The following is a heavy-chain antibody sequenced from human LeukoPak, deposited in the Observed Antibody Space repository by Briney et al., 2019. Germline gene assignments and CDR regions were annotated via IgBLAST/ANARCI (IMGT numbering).Heavy chain of an antibody. Sequence: GGSLRLSCAASGFTFSSYGMHWVRQAPGKGLEWVAVIWYDGSNKYYAGSVKGRFTISRDNSKNTLYLQMNSLRAEDTAVYYCARDGSGSYGWFDPWGQGTLVTVSS. V-gene: IGHV3-33*01. D-gene: IGHD1-26*01. CDR3: ARDGSGSYGWFDP. CDR1: GFTFSSYG. CDR2: IWYDGSNK. J-gene: IGHJ5*02.